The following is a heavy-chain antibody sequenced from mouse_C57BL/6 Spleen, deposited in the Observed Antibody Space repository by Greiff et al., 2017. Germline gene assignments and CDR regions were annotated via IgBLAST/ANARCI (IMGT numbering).Heavy chain of an antibody. V-gene: IGHV1-85*01. CDR2: IYPRDGST. J-gene: IGHJ1*03. CDR1: GYTFTSYD. D-gene: IGHD2-3*01. CDR3: VGVGDGSTHWYFDV. Sequence: VQLQQSGPELVKPGASVKLSCKASGYTFTSYDINWVKQRPGQGLEWIGWIYPRDGSTKYTEKFKGKATLTVDTSSSTAYMELHSLTSEDTAVYFCVGVGDGSTHWYFDVWGTGTTVTVSS.